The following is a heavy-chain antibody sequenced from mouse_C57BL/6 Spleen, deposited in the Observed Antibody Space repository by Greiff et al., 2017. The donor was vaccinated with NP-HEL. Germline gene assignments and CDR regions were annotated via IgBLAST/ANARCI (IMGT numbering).Heavy chain of an antibody. CDR1: GYAFTNYL. CDR3: ARTGNPYYFDY. CDR2: INPGSGGT. Sequence: QVQLQQSGAELVRPGTSVKVPCKASGYAFTNYLIEWVKQRPGQGLEWIGVINPGSGGTNYNEKFKGKATLTADKSSSTAYMQLSSLTSEDSAVYFCARTGNPYYFDYWGQGTTLTVSS. J-gene: IGHJ2*01. V-gene: IGHV1-54*01. D-gene: IGHD2-1*01.